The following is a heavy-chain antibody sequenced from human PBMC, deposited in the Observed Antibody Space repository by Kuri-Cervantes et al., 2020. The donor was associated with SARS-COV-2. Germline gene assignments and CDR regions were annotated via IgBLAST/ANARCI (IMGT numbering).Heavy chain of an antibody. Sequence: GESLKISCAASGFTFSSYAMSWVRQAPGKGLEWVSYISSSGSTIYYVDSVKGRFTISRDNAKNSLYLQMNSLRAEDTAVYYCAREVGWFDPWGQGTLVTVSS. J-gene: IGHJ5*02. CDR2: ISSSGSTI. CDR3: AREVGWFDP. V-gene: IGHV3-48*03. CDR1: GFTFSSYA. D-gene: IGHD3-16*01.